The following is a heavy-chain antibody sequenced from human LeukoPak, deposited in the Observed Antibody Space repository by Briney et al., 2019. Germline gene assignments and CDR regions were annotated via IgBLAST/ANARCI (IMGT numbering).Heavy chain of an antibody. V-gene: IGHV3-23*01. CDR3: AKYSNAADFDY. Sequence: GGSLRLSCAASGFTFSIYAMSWVRQAPGKGLEWVSAISARGDSTYYADSVKGRFTISRDNSKNTVYVQVNSLRTEDTAMYYCAKYSNAADFDYWGQGTLVTVAS. D-gene: IGHD4-11*01. J-gene: IGHJ4*02. CDR2: ISARGDST. CDR1: GFTFSIYA.